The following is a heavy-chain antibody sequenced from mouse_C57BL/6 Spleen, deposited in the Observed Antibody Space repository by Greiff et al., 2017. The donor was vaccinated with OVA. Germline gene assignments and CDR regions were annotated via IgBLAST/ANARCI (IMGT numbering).Heavy chain of an antibody. V-gene: IGHV1-53*01. CDR1: GYTFTSYW. CDR2: INPSNGVT. Sequence: QVQLQQPGTELVKPGASVKLSCKASGYTFTSYWMHWVKQRPGQGLEWIGNINPSNGVTNYNEKFKSKATLPVDKSSSTAYMQLSSLTSEDSAVYYCARSSSGLAWFAYWGQGTLVTVSA. J-gene: IGHJ3*01. D-gene: IGHD3-2*02. CDR3: ARSSSGLAWFAY.